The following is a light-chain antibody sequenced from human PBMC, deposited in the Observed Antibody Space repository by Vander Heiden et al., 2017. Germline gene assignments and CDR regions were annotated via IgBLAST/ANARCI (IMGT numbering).Light chain of an antibody. V-gene: IGLV1-44*01. CDR2: SNN. Sequence: SVLTQPPSASGTPGQRVTISCSGSSSNIGSNTVNWYQQRPGAAPKPLIYSNNQRPSGVHDRFSGSKSGTSASLAISGLQAEDEADYYCAAWDDSLNGWVFGGGTKLTVL. CDR1: SSNIGSNT. CDR3: AAWDDSLNGWV. J-gene: IGLJ3*02.